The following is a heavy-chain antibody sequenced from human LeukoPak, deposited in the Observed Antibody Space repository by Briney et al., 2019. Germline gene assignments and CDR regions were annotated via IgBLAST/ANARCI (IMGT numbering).Heavy chain of an antibody. Sequence: EPSETLSLTCTVSGGSISSSSYYWGWIRQPPGKGLEWIGYIYYSGSTNYNPSLKSRVTISVDTSKNQFSLKLSSVTAADTAVYYCARDYGVHGMDVWGKGTTVTVSS. V-gene: IGHV4-61*01. D-gene: IGHD3-10*01. CDR2: IYYSGST. CDR3: ARDYGVHGMDV. J-gene: IGHJ6*04. CDR1: GGSISSSSYY.